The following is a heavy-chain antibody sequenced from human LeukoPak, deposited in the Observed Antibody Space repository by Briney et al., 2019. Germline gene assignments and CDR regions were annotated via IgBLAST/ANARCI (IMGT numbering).Heavy chain of an antibody. CDR3: ARESGIVGATGFDY. J-gene: IGHJ4*02. D-gene: IGHD1-26*01. CDR1: GGTFSSYA. CDR2: ITPIVDIA. Sequence: SVKVSCKASGGTFSSYAISWVRQAPGQGLEWMGRITPIVDIATYIQKFQGRVTITANKFTSTAYMELSSLTSEDTAVYYCARESGIVGATGFDYWGQGTLVTVSS. V-gene: IGHV1-69*04.